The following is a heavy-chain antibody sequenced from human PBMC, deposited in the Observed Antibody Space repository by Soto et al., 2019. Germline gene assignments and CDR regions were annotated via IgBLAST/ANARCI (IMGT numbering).Heavy chain of an antibody. J-gene: IGHJ1*01. D-gene: IGHD2-15*01. CDR2: INPSGGST. CDR1: GYTFTSYY. Sequence: GASVKVSCKASGYTFTSYYMHWVRQAPGQGLEWMGIINPSGGSTSHAQKFQDRVTMTGDTSTSTVYMELSSLRSEDTAVYFCASGAYCSGSSCYADPEYFQHWGQGTLVTVSS. V-gene: IGHV1-46*03. CDR3: ASGAYCSGSSCYADPEYFQH.